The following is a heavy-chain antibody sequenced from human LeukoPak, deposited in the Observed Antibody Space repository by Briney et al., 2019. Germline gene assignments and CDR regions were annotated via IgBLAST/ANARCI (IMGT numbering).Heavy chain of an antibody. V-gene: IGHV3-11*01. CDR1: GFTFSDYY. D-gene: IGHD3-3*01. J-gene: IGHJ4*02. CDR3: AREAKFWSGYYCY. CDR2: ITSSGSTI. Sequence: PGGSLRLSCAASGFTFSDYYMSWIRQAPGKGLEWVSYITSSGSTIYYADSVKGRFTISRDNAKNSLYLQMNSLRAEDTAVYYCAREAKFWSGYYCYWGQGTLVTVSS.